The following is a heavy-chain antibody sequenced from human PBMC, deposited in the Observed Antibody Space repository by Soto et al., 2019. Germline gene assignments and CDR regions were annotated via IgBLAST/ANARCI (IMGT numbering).Heavy chain of an antibody. J-gene: IGHJ4*02. Sequence: QVQLVESGGGVVQPGRSLRLSCAASGFTFSSYAMHSVRQAPGKGLEWVAVISYDGSNKYYADSVKGRFTISRDNSKNTLYLQMNSLRAEDTAVYYCARTTGYSSGWYDYWGQGTLVTVSS. D-gene: IGHD6-19*01. V-gene: IGHV3-30-3*01. CDR1: GFTFSSYA. CDR2: ISYDGSNK. CDR3: ARTTGYSSGWYDY.